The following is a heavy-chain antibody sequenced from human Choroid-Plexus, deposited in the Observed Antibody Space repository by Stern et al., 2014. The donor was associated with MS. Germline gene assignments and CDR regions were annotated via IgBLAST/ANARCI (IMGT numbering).Heavy chain of an antibody. Sequence: VQLVESGGGVVQPGRTLRLSCVASGFTLGSCAMHWVRQAPGKELAWVAGVSYDGSNKYYADSVKGRFTISRDNSQNTLYMQMSSLRPEDTAVYYCAKDRQYLTYFFDHWGQGSLVTVSS. V-gene: IGHV3-30*18. J-gene: IGHJ5*02. CDR1: GFTLGSCA. CDR2: VSYDGSNK. CDR3: AKDRQYLTYFFDH. D-gene: IGHD2/OR15-2a*01.